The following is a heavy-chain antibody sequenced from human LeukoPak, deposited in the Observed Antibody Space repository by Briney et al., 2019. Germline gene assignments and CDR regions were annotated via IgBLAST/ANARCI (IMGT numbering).Heavy chain of an antibody. Sequence: PGGSLRLSCVASGFTFSTYWMAWVRQAPGKGLEWVANIKEDESAKHQADSVKGRFTIFRDNAQNSVYLQMSSLRGEDTAVYYCARDVGGSLDYWGQGTLVTVSS. D-gene: IGHD1-26*01. CDR2: IKEDESAK. CDR3: ARDVGGSLDY. J-gene: IGHJ4*02. V-gene: IGHV3-7*01. CDR1: GFTFSTYW.